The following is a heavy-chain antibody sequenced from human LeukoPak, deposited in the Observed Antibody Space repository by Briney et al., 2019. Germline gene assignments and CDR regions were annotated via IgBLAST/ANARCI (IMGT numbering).Heavy chain of an antibody. Sequence: HPGGSLRLSCAASGFTFSSYEMNWVRQAPGKGLEWVSYISSSGSTIYYADSVKGRFTISRDNAKNSLYLQMNSLRAEDTGVYYCARDSNNWNDGSIDYWGQGTLVTVSS. CDR2: ISSSGSTI. V-gene: IGHV3-48*03. J-gene: IGHJ4*02. CDR1: GFTFSSYE. CDR3: ARDSNNWNDGSIDY. D-gene: IGHD1-1*01.